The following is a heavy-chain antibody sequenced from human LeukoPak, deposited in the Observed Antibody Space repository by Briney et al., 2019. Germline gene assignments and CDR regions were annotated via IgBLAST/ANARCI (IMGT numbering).Heavy chain of an antibody. V-gene: IGHV4-4*07. CDR2: IYTSGTT. Sequence: PSETLSLTCTVSGGSISSYYWSWIRQPPGKGLEWIGRIYTSGTTNYNPSLKSRVAISLDTSKNQFSLKLSSVTAADTAVYYCARVTTGSSSIFDSWGQGTLVTVSS. CDR3: ARVTTGSSSIFDS. CDR1: GGSISSYY. J-gene: IGHJ4*02. D-gene: IGHD6-6*01.